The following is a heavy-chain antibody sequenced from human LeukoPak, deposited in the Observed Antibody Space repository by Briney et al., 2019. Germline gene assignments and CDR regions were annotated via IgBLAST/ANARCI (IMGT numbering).Heavy chain of an antibody. Sequence: SETLSLTCTVSGGSISSYYWSWIRQPAGKGLEWIGRIYTSGSTNYNPSLKSRVTMSVDTSKNQFSLKLSSVTAADTAVYYCARMGHYFDSNGYYYLAYWGQGTLVTVSS. CDR2: IYTSGST. V-gene: IGHV4-4*07. CDR3: ARMGHYFDSNGYYYLAY. CDR1: GGSISSYY. D-gene: IGHD3-22*01. J-gene: IGHJ4*02.